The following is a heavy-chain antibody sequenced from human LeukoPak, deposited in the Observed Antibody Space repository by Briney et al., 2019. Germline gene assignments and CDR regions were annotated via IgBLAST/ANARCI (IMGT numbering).Heavy chain of an antibody. CDR1: GYTFTSYG. CDR2: ISAYNGNT. Sequence: ASVKVSCKASGYTFTSYGISWVRQAPGQGLEWMGWISAYNGNTNYAQKLQGRVTMTTDTSTSTAYMELRSLRSDDTAVYYCAGDRRGYSYGFAIDYFDYWGQGTLVTVSS. J-gene: IGHJ4*02. V-gene: IGHV1-18*01. D-gene: IGHD5-18*01. CDR3: AGDRRGYSYGFAIDYFDY.